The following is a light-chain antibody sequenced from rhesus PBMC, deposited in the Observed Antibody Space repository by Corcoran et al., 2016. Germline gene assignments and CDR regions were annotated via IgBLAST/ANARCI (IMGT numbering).Light chain of an antibody. CDR1: SSDIGGYDS. V-gene: IGLV2S7*01. Sequence: QSAPTQPPSVSGSPKQSVTISCTGTSSDIGGYDSVSWYQHHPGKAPKLMIYGVTHRPSGVSDRFSASKSGNTASLTISGLQAEDEADYYCCSYTTSSTYIFGAGTRLTVL. J-gene: IGLJ1*01. CDR2: GVT. CDR3: CSYTTSSTYI.